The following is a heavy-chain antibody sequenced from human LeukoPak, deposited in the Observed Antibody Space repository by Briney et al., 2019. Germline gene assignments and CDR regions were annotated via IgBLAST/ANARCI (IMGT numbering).Heavy chain of an antibody. CDR1: GFTFSSYG. D-gene: IGHD2-2*01. J-gene: IGHJ4*02. V-gene: IGHV3-30*02. CDR3: AKSENLPAAISN. CDR2: IRYDGSNK. Sequence: GGSLRLSCAASGFTFSSYGMHWVRQAPGKGLKWVAFIRYDGSNKYYADSVKGRFTISRDNSKNTLYLQMNSLRAEDTAVYYCAKSENLPAAISNWGQGTLVTVSS.